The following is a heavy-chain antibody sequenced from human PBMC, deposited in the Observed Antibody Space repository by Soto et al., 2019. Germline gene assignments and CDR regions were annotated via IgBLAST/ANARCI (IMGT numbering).Heavy chain of an antibody. D-gene: IGHD3-22*01. CDR1: GGTFSSYA. V-gene: IGHV1-69*01. CDR3: ARVSVGYYNPNDDY. J-gene: IGHJ4*02. CDR2: IIPIFGTA. Sequence: QVQLVQSGAEVKKPGSSVKVSCKASGGTFSSYAISWVRQAPGQGLEWMGGIIPIFGTANYAQKFQGRVTITADESTSTAYTELSSLRSEDTAVYYCARVSVGYYNPNDDYWGQGTLVTVSS.